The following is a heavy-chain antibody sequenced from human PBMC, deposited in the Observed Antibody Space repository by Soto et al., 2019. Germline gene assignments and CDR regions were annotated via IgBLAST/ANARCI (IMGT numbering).Heavy chain of an antibody. CDR3: ARALGDSSYNWFDP. CDR2: IYYSGST. Sequence: ASETLSLTCTVSGGSISSYYWSWIRQPPGKGLEWIGYIYYSGSTNYNPSLKSRVTISVDTSKNQFSLKLSSVTAADTAVYYCARALGDSSYNWFDPWGQGTLVTVSS. CDR1: GGSISSYY. J-gene: IGHJ5*02. D-gene: IGHD1-26*01. V-gene: IGHV4-59*01.